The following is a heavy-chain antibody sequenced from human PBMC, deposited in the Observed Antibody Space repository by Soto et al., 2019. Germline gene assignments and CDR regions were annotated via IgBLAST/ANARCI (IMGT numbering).Heavy chain of an antibody. CDR1: GFTFSVYS. D-gene: IGHD6-19*01. CDR3: ARSVEGHFDY. Sequence: DVQLVESGGDLVQRGGSLRLSCVASGFTFSVYSMNWVRQAPGKGLEWFSYITSDTKTIKYADSVKGRFTISRDNAKNSVYLQMNSLRDEDTAVYYCARSVEGHFDYWGQGTVVTVSS. V-gene: IGHV3-48*02. CDR2: ITSDTKTI. J-gene: IGHJ4*02.